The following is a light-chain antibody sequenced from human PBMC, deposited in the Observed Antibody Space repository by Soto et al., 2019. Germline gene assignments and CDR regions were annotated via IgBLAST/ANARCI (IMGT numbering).Light chain of an antibody. CDR1: QSISSW. V-gene: IGKV1-5*01. Sequence: DIQMTQSPSTLSGSVGDRVTITCRASQSISSWLAWYQQKPGKAPKLLIYDASTLESAVPPRFSGAGSETEFTLTINGLQPDDFATYYCQQTFSTPITFGQGTRLEIK. J-gene: IGKJ5*01. CDR3: QQTFSTPIT. CDR2: DAS.